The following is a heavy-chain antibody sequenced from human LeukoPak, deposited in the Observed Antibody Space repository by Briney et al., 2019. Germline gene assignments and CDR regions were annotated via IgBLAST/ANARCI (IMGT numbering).Heavy chain of an antibody. D-gene: IGHD6-19*01. CDR3: ARATGYSSGWPEDY. V-gene: IGHV3-64*01. CDR2: ISSNGGST. CDR1: GFTFSSYA. J-gene: IGHJ4*02. Sequence: GGSLRLSCAASGFTFSSYAMHWVRQAPGKGLEYVSAISSNGGSTYYANSVKGRFTISRDNSKNTLYLQMGSLRAEDMAVYYCARATGYSSGWPEDYWGQGTLVTVSS.